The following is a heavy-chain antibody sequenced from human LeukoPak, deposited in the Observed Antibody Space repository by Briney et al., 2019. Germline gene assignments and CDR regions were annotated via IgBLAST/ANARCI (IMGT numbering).Heavy chain of an antibody. CDR3: ARDYLDTYYDFWSGYSLVPLFDL. D-gene: IGHD3-3*01. Sequence: PGRSLRLSCAASGFTFSTYGMHWVRQAPGKGLEWVAVLWDDGINTSYADSVKGRFTISRDTSQNTLYLQMDSLRAEDTAVYYCARDYLDTYYDFWSGYSLVPLFDLWGQGTLVTVSS. V-gene: IGHV3-33*01. CDR1: GFTFSTYG. CDR2: LWDDGINT. J-gene: IGHJ4*02.